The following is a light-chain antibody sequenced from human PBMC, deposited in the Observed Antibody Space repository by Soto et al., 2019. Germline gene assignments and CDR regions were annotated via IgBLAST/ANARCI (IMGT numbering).Light chain of an antibody. Sequence: QSALAQPASASASPGQSITISCTGTSSNVGSYNSVSSYQQHPGNAPKLLIYDISNRPSGGSHRFSCSKSGNTAALTISGLQAEDEADYYCSAYTSTNTTPVVFGGGTKLTVL. CDR1: SSNVGSYNS. J-gene: IGLJ2*01. CDR3: SAYTSTNTTPVV. CDR2: DIS. V-gene: IGLV2-14*03.